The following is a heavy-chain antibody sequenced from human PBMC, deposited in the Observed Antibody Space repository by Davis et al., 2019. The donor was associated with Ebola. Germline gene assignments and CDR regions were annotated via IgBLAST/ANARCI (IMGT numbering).Heavy chain of an antibody. Sequence: PGGSLRLSCAASGFTFSSYGMHWVRQAPGKGLEWVAVISYDGSNKYYADSVKGRFTISRDNSKNTLYLQMNSLRAEDTAVYYCARDPREGGQFDYWGQGTLVTVSS. CDR2: ISYDGSNK. J-gene: IGHJ4*02. D-gene: IGHD3-16*01. CDR1: GFTFSSYG. V-gene: IGHV3-30*03. CDR3: ARDPREGGQFDY.